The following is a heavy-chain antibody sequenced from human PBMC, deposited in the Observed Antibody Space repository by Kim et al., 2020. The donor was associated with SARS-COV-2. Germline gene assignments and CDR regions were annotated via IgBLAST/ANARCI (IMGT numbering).Heavy chain of an antibody. CDR2: SGST. V-gene: IGHV4-39*01. D-gene: IGHD2-2*02. CDR3: ASHIPDY. J-gene: IGHJ4*02. Sequence: SGSTYYNPSLKSRVTISVDTSKNQFTLKLSSVTAADTAVYYCASHIPDYWGQGTLVTVSS.